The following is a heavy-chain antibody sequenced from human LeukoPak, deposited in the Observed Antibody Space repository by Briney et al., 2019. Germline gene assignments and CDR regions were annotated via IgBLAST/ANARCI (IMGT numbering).Heavy chain of an antibody. Sequence: SETLSLTCTVSGGSISSYYWSWIRQPPGKGLEWIGYIYYSGSTNYNPSLKSRVTISVDTSKNQFSLKLSSVPAADTAVYYCARAIAAAGIYAFDIWGQGTMVTVSS. CDR3: ARAIAAAGIYAFDI. V-gene: IGHV4-59*01. J-gene: IGHJ3*02. CDR1: GGSISSYY. D-gene: IGHD6-13*01. CDR2: IYYSGST.